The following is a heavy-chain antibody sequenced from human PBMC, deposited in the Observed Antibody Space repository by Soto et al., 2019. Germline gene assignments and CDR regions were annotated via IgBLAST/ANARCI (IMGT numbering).Heavy chain of an antibody. J-gene: IGHJ4*02. Sequence: SVKVSCKASGGTFSSYTISWVRQAPGQGPEWMGRIIPILGIANYAQKFQGRVTITADKSTSAAYMELSSLRSEDTAVYYCARVSVAGNNFDYWGQGTLVTVSS. D-gene: IGHD6-19*01. CDR1: GGTFSSYT. CDR2: IIPILGIA. CDR3: ARVSVAGNNFDY. V-gene: IGHV1-69*02.